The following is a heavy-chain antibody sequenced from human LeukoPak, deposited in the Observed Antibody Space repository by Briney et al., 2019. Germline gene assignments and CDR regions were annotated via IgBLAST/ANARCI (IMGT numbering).Heavy chain of an antibody. V-gene: IGHV3-30*04. Sequence: GGSLRLSCAASGFAFSTSAFHWVRQAPGKGLEWVAAISYDGNNAYYADSVRGRFTFSRDNSRNTLYLQMNSLSAGDTAVYYCARVQRGWFGGLDYWGQGTLATVSS. CDR1: GFAFSTSA. D-gene: IGHD3-10*01. CDR2: ISYDGNNA. CDR3: ARVQRGWFGGLDY. J-gene: IGHJ4*02.